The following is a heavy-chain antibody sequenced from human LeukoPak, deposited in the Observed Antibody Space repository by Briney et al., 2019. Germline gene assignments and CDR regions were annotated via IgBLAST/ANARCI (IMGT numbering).Heavy chain of an antibody. Sequence: PGGSLRLSCAASGFTFSSYVMHWVRQAPGKGLEWVAIISYDGSNEYYADSVKGRFTISRDNSKNTLYLQMNSLRAADTAVYYCARDLMGPHFSATFDYWGQGTLVTVSS. CDR3: ARDLMGPHFSATFDY. CDR1: GFTFSSYV. V-gene: IGHV3-30*04. J-gene: IGHJ4*02. D-gene: IGHD3-3*02. CDR2: ISYDGSNE.